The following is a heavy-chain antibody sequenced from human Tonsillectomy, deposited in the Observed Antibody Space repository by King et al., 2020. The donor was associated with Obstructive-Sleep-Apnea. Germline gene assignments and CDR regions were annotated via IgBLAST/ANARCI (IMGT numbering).Heavy chain of an antibody. D-gene: IGHD6-19*01. CDR2: ISPYNGNA. V-gene: IGHV1-18*04. CDR3: ARVAVAVSLGPNDY. CDR1: GYNFANYE. Sequence: LQLVKSGGEVKKPGASVQVSCKTSGYNFANYEINWLRQAPGQGLEWMGRISPYNGNAVYAQKFQGRVTMTTDRATATAHMDLRSLRSDDTAVYYCARVAVAVSLGPNDYWGQGTLVTVSS. J-gene: IGHJ4*02.